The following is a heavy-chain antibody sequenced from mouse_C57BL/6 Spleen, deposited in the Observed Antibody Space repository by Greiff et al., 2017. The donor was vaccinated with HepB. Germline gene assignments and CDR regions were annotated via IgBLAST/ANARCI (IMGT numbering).Heavy chain of an antibody. CDR2: IDPNSGGT. CDR3: ARSGSTTVVATDYFDY. Sequence: VQLQQPGAELVKPGASVKLSCKASGYTFTSYWMHWVKQRPGRGLEWIGRIDPNSGGTKYNEKFKSKATLTVDKPSSTAYRQLSSLTSEDSAVYYCARSGSTTVVATDYFDYWGKGTTLTVSS. CDR1: GYTFTSYW. J-gene: IGHJ2*01. D-gene: IGHD1-1*01. V-gene: IGHV1-72*01.